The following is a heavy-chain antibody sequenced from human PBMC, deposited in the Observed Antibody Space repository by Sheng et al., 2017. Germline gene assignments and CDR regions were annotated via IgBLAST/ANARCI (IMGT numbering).Heavy chain of an antibody. V-gene: IGHV1-58*01. J-gene: IGHJ3*02. CDR3: AADASSSCSGSGCTTNAFEI. CDR1: GFTFINSA. D-gene: IGHD2-15*01. Sequence: QRELEQSGPEVKKPGTSVRVSCKASGFTFINSAVPWVRQVRGQRLEWIGWIVFGSGHTDYAQDFQGRVTVARDISTGTAYMDLRGLRSEDTAMYYCAADASSSCSGSGCTTNAFEIWGQGTTVTVSS. CDR2: IVFGSGHT.